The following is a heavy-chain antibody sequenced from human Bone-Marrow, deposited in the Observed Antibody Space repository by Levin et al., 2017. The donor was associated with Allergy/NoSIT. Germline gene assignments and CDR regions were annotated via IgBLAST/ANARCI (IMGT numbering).Heavy chain of an antibody. D-gene: IGHD4-11*01. CDR2: IYHSGSA. CDR3: ARDFSTTLKGWFDP. Sequence: SQTLSLPCAVSGGSIRSGDHSWSWIRQPPGKGLEWIGYIYHSGSAYFNPSLKSRVTMSVDTSKNQFSLSLRSVTAADTAVYFCARDFSTTLKGWFDPWGPGTLVTVSS. J-gene: IGHJ5*02. V-gene: IGHV4-30-2*01. CDR1: GGSIRSGDHS.